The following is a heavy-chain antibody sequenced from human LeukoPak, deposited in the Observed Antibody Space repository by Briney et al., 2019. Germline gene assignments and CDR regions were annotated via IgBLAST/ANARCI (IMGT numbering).Heavy chain of an antibody. J-gene: IGHJ3*02. CDR1: GFTFSSYS. CDR3: ARDTPGTGGDALDI. CDR2: IKQDGSEK. V-gene: IGHV3-7*01. Sequence: GGSLRLSCAASGFTFSSYSMSWVRQAPGKGLEWVANIKQDGSEKYYVDSVKGRFTISRDNAENSLFLQMHSLGVEDTAVYYCARDTPGTGGDALDIWGQGTMVTVSS. D-gene: IGHD1-14*01.